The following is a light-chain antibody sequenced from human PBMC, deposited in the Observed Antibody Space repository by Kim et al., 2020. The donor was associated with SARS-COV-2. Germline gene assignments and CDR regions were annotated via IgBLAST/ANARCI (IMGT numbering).Light chain of an antibody. Sequence: APGEGATLSCRASQSVSSSYLAGYQQKPGQAPRILIYETSNRAEGIPERCSGGGAETDVTLSISRREPEDFAVFYCHQYDLTPWTFGQGTKVDIK. V-gene: IGKV3-20*01. CDR2: ETS. CDR3: HQYDLTPWT. CDR1: QSVSSSY. J-gene: IGKJ1*01.